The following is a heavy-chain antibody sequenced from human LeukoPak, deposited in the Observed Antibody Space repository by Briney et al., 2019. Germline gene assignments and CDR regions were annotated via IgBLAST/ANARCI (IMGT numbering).Heavy chain of an antibody. D-gene: IGHD3-10*02. Sequence: GGSLRLSRAASGFSFSTYEFHWVRHAPGKGLEGVSYISASGQTIYYAYSVKGRFTISRDNAKNSLYLQMNSLRAEDTAVYYCAELGITMIGGVWGKGTTVTISS. CDR2: ISASGQTI. V-gene: IGHV3-48*03. J-gene: IGHJ6*04. CDR3: AELGITMIGGV. CDR1: GFSFSTYE.